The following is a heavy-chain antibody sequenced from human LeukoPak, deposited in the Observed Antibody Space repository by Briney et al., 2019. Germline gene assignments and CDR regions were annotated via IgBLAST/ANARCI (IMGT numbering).Heavy chain of an antibody. CDR3: AKDYPASVYSSGWYGSAFDY. Sequence: VXYSGGSTYYADSVKGRFTISRDNSKNTLYLQMNSLRAEDTAVYYCAKDYPASVYSSGWYGSAFDYWGQGTLVTVSS. D-gene: IGHD6-19*01. J-gene: IGHJ4*02. CDR2: XYSGGST. V-gene: IGHV3-53*01.